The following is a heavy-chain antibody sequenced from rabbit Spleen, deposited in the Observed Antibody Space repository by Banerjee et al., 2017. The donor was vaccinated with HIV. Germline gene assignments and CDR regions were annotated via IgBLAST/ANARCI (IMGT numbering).Heavy chain of an antibody. CDR3: ARDTGSSFSSYGMDL. J-gene: IGHJ6*01. Sequence: EQLEESGGGLVKPEGSLTLTCKASGVSFSDKDVMCWVRQAPGKGLEWIACSNTVTGKTVYASWAKGRFIMSRTSSTTVTLQMTSLTVADTATYFCARDTGSSFSSYGMDLWGPGTLVTVS. CDR1: GVSFSDKDV. V-gene: IGHV1S45*01. D-gene: IGHD8-1*01. CDR2: SNTVTGKT.